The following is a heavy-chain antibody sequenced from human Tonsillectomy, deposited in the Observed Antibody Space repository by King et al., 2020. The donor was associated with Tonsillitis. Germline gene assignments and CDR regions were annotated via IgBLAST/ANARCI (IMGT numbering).Heavy chain of an antibody. Sequence: QLVQSGTEVKKPGESLKISCKGSGYTFTNYWIGWVRQRPGKGLEWMWLIYPDDSHTRYSPSFKGPGTTSADKSINTAYLQGSSLKASDTAIYYCARWGLTDYDSSGYYYPFDYWGQGTLVTVSS. CDR1: GYTFTNYW. CDR2: IYPDDSHT. CDR3: ARWGLTDYDSSGYYYPFDY. V-gene: IGHV5-51*01. J-gene: IGHJ4*02. D-gene: IGHD3-22*01.